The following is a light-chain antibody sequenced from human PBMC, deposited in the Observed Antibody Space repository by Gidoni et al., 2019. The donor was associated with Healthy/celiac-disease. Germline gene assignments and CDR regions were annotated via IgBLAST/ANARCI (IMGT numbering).Light chain of an antibody. Sequence: QSVLTQPPSASGSPGQRVTTSCSGSSSNIGSNTVNWYQQLPGTAPKLLIYSNNQRPSGVPDRFSGSKSGTSASLAISGLQSEDEADYYCAAWDDSLNGSVFGTGTKVTVL. V-gene: IGLV1-44*01. CDR1: SSNIGSNT. CDR2: SNN. J-gene: IGLJ1*01. CDR3: AAWDDSLNGSV.